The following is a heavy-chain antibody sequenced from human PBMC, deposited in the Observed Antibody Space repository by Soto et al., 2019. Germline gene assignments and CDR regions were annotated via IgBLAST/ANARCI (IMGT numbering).Heavy chain of an antibody. V-gene: IGHV1-69*06. Sequence: ASVKVSCKASGGTFSSYAISWVRQAPGQGLEWMGGIIPIFGTANYAQKFQGRVTITADKSTSTAYMELSSLRSEDTAVYYCARATLGYCSGGSCYHTETYYYYGMDVWGQGTTVTVSS. J-gene: IGHJ6*02. CDR2: IIPIFGTA. CDR3: ARATLGYCSGGSCYHTETYYYYGMDV. D-gene: IGHD2-15*01. CDR1: GGTFSSYA.